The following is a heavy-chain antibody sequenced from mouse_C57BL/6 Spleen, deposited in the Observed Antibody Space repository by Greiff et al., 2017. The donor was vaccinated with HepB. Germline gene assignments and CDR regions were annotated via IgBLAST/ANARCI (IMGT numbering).Heavy chain of an antibody. V-gene: IGHV5-4*03. J-gene: IGHJ4*01. CDR2: ISDGGSYT. CDR3: ASYYDYDYAMDY. CDR1: GFTFSSYA. Sequence: DVMLVESGGGLVKPGGSLKLSCAASGFTFSSYAMSWVRQTPEKRLEWVATISDGGSYTYYPDNVKGRFTISRDNAKNNLYLQMSHLKSEDTAMYYCASYYDYDYAMDYWGQGTSVTVSS. D-gene: IGHD2-4*01.